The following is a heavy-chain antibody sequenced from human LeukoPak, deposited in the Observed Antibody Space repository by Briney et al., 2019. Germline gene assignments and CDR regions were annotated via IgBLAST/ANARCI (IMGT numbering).Heavy chain of an antibody. CDR3: ARGRLTKRIDRTGTRAYYYYYGMDV. J-gene: IGHJ6*02. V-gene: IGHV4-39*07. Sequence: SETLSLTCTISGDSISSSDYCSGWIRQPPGKGLEWFGSMHSSGNISYNPSLKSRVTISLDTSKNQFSLKLSSVTAADTAVYYCARGRLTKRIDRTGTRAYYYYYGMDVWGQGTTVTVSS. CDR1: GDSISSSDYC. CDR2: MHSSGNI. D-gene: IGHD1-1*01.